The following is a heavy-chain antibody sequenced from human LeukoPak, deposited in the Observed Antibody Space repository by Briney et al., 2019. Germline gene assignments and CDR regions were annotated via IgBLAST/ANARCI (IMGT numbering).Heavy chain of an antibody. CDR1: GGSIGSSNW. Sequence: SGTLSLTCAVSGGSIGSSNWWSWVRQPPGKGLEWIGEIYHSGSTNYNPSLKSRVTISVDKSKNQFSLKLSSVTAADTAVYYCARADSSSWYFKNFDYWGQGTLVTVSS. CDR2: IYHSGST. CDR3: ARADSSSWYFKNFDY. J-gene: IGHJ4*02. V-gene: IGHV4-4*02. D-gene: IGHD6-13*01.